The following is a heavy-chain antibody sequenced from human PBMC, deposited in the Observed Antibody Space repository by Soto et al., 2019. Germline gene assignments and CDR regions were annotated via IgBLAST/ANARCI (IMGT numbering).Heavy chain of an antibody. J-gene: IGHJ6*02. Sequence: SETLSLTCTVSGCSISSGGYYWSWIRQHPGKGLEWIGYIYYSGSTYYNPSLKSRVTISVDTSKNQFSLKLSSVTAADTAVYYCARDTRSGSYYRFNGIDARGQGTTVT. CDR2: IYYSGST. CDR1: GCSISSGGYY. D-gene: IGHD3-10*01. CDR3: ARDTRSGSYYRFNGIDA. V-gene: IGHV4-31*03.